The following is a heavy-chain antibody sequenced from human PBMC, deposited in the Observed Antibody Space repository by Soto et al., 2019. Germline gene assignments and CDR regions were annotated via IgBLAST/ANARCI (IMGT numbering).Heavy chain of an antibody. CDR1: GDSVTNYF. D-gene: IGHD2-8*01. V-gene: IGHV4-59*02. J-gene: IGHJ4*02. Sequence: SETLSLTCTVSGDSVTNYFWSWMRQPPEKGLEWIGHIYHGGRTNYSPSLRSRVTMSLDSSKNQFSLNLSSVTAADTAVYFCARDPGYCTNGVCPIFDFWGQGLLVTVSS. CDR2: IYHGGRT. CDR3: ARDPGYCTNGVCPIFDF.